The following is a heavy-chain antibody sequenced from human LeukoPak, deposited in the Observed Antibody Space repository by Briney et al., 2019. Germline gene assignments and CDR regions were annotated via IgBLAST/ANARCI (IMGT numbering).Heavy chain of an antibody. D-gene: IGHD1-26*01. V-gene: IGHV3-21*05. J-gene: IGHJ4*02. CDR3: VRRWEEYFFDY. CDR1: GFTFSSYA. Sequence: PGGSLRLSCAASGFTFSSYAMNWVRQAPGKGLEWISYISTGGSAKYYADSVKGRFTISRDNAKYSLYLQMNSLRAGDTAIYYCVRRWEEYFFDYWGQGTLVTVSS. CDR2: ISTGGSAK.